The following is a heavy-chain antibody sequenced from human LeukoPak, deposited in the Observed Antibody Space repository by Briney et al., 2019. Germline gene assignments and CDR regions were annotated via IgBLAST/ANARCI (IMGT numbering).Heavy chain of an antibody. CDR3: ARGRRGSYFQDY. J-gene: IGHJ4*02. D-gene: IGHD1-26*01. Sequence: SETLSLTCTVSGDSISSRDSYWGWIRQPPGKGLEWIGSMWFGGTTSYNPSLKSRVTISVDTSKNQFSLRLSSVTAADTAAYYCARGRRGSYFQDYWGQGTLVTVSS. CDR2: MWFGGTT. CDR1: GDSISSRDSY. V-gene: IGHV4-39*07.